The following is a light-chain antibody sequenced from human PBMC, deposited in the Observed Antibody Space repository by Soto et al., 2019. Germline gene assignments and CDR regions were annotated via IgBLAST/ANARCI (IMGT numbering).Light chain of an antibody. CDR1: QGISRW. CDR3: QQVNSFPLT. CDR2: TAS. Sequence: DIQLTQSPSFLSASVGDRVTITCRASQGISRWLAWYQQKPGKAPKLLIYTASKLQSGVPSRFSGSGSGADFTLTISSLQPDDFATYYCQQVNSFPLTFGGGTKVDIK. J-gene: IGKJ4*01. V-gene: IGKV1-12*01.